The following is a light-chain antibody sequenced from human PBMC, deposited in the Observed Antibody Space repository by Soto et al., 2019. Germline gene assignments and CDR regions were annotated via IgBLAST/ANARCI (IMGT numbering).Light chain of an antibody. Sequence: EVVLTQSPGTLSLSPGERATLSCRASQGVTTAYLAWYQHKPGQAPRLLIYGASNRATGIPVRFSGSGSGTDFTLNISRLEPEDFAVYSCQQYGAAPLFTFGPGTKVALK. CDR3: QQYGAAPLFT. CDR2: GAS. J-gene: IGKJ3*01. V-gene: IGKV3-20*01. CDR1: QGVTTAY.